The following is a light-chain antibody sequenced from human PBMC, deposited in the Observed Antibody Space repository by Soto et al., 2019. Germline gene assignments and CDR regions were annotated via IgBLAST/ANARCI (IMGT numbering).Light chain of an antibody. J-gene: IGLJ2*01. CDR1: SGHSGYA. CDR3: QTWHTGIRVV. V-gene: IGLV4-69*01. CDR2: LNSDGSH. Sequence: QLVLTQSPSASASLGASVKLTYTLNSGHSGYAIAWHQQQPEKCPRYFMKLNSDGSHSKGDGIPDRFSGSSSGAERYLTISSRQSEDEADYYCQTWHTGIRVVFGGGTKLTVL.